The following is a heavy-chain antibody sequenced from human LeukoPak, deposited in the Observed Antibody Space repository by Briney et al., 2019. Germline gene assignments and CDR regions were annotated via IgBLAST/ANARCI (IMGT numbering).Heavy chain of an antibody. CDR1: GGTFSSYA. V-gene: IGHV1-69*06. CDR3: ARDREYYDSSGYQTGEGFDY. J-gene: IGHJ4*02. Sequence: EASVKVSCKASGGTFSSYAISWVRQAPGQGLEWMGGIIPIFGTANYAQKFQGRVTITADKSTSTAYMELSSLRSEDTAVYYCARDREYYDSSGYQTGEGFDYWGQGTLVTVSS. CDR2: IIPIFGTA. D-gene: IGHD3-22*01.